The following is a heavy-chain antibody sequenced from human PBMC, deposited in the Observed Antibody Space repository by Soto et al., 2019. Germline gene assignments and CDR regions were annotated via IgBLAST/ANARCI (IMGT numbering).Heavy chain of an antibody. Sequence: PGGSLRLSCAASGFTVSSNYMSWVRQAPGKGLEWVSVIYSGGSTYYADSVKGRFTISRDNSKNTLYLQMNSLRAEDTAVYYCARDRVGAMVTDGMDVWGQGTTVTVSS. CDR1: GFTVSSNY. D-gene: IGHD5-18*01. CDR2: IYSGGST. V-gene: IGHV3-53*01. J-gene: IGHJ6*02. CDR3: ARDRVGAMVTDGMDV.